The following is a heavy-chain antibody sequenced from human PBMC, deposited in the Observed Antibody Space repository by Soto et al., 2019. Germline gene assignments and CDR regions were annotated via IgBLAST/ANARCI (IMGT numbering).Heavy chain of an antibody. D-gene: IGHD3-22*01. CDR2: IYYSGST. Sequence: PSETLSLTCTVSGGSISSYYWSWIRQPPGKGLEWIGYIYYSGSTNYNPSLKSRVTISVDTSKNQFSLKLSSVTAADTAVYYCARGHYYDSSGAPNFDYWGQGTLVTVS. CDR1: GGSISSYY. J-gene: IGHJ4*02. V-gene: IGHV4-59*01. CDR3: ARGHYYDSSGAPNFDY.